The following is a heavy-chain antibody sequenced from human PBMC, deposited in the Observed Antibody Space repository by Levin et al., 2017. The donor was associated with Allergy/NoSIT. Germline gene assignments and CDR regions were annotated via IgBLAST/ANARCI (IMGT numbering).Heavy chain of an antibody. CDR2: ISWNSGSI. V-gene: IGHV3-9*01. Sequence: SLKISCAASGFTFGDNAMHWVRQAPGKGLEWVSSISWNSGSINYADSVKGRFTISRDNAKNSLYLQMNSLRAEDTALYYCAKELNAYYFDYWGQGTLVTVSS. CDR1: GFTFGDNA. J-gene: IGHJ4*02. CDR3: AKELNAYYFDY.